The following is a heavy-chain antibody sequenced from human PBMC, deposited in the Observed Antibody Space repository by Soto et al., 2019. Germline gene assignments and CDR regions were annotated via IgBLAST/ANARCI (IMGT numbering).Heavy chain of an antibody. CDR1: GGSISSSSYY. V-gene: IGHV4-39*02. CDR2: IYYSGST. Sequence: PWDTLSLTCTVSGGSISSSSYYWGWIRQPPGKLLEWIGSIYYSGSTYYNPCLKSRVTISVDTSKNQFSLKLSSVTAADTAVYYCARDGYCSSTSCYWNWFDPWGQGTLVTVSS. D-gene: IGHD2-2*01. CDR3: ARDGYCSSTSCYWNWFDP. J-gene: IGHJ5*02.